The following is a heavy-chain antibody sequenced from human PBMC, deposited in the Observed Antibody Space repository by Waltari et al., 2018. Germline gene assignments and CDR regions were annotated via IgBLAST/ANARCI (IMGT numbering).Heavy chain of an antibody. CDR2: MNPNSGNT. Sequence: QVQLVQSGAEVKKPGASVKVSCKASGYTFTSYDINWVRQATGQGLEWMGWMNPNSGNTGYAQKFQGRVTMTRNTSISTAYMELSSLRAEDTAVYYCAKWSEQWLGCDYWGQGTLVTVSS. V-gene: IGHV1-8*01. J-gene: IGHJ4*02. D-gene: IGHD6-19*01. CDR3: AKWSEQWLGCDY. CDR1: GYTFTSYD.